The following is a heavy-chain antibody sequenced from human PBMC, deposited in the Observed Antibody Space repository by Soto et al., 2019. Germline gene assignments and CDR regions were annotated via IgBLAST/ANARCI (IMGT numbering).Heavy chain of an antibody. V-gene: IGHV3-23*01. CDR1: GFTFSGYT. J-gene: IGHJ4*02. CDR3: AKHRVTGNGDFDY. Sequence: PGGSLRLSCTASGFTFSGYTMSWVRQAPEKGLEWVSVISPGGGTTYYADSVKGRFTISRDNSRDTLFPQMNSLRAEDTALYYCAKHRVTGNGDFDYWGQGTLVTVSS. CDR2: ISPGGGTT. D-gene: IGHD4-17*01.